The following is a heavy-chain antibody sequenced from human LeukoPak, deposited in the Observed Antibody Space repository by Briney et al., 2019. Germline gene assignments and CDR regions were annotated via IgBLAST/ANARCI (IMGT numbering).Heavy chain of an antibody. CDR2: IYTSGST. V-gene: IGHV4-61*02. D-gene: IGHD1-1*01. Sequence: SETLSLTCTVSGGSISSGSYYWSWIRQPPGKGLEWIGRIYTSGSTNYNPSLNGRVRISRDTTNNLFSLRLRSVTAADTAVYFCARGRVSSSTWYSTYYYYFYMDVWGKGTTVTVSS. CDR1: GGSISSGSYY. J-gene: IGHJ6*03. CDR3: ARGRVSSSTWYSTYYYYFYMDV.